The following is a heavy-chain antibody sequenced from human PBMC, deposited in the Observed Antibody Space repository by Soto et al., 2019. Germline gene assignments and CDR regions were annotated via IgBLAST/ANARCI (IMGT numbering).Heavy chain of an antibody. D-gene: IGHD4-4*01. J-gene: IGHJ4*02. V-gene: IGHV3-74*01. CDR1: GFTFSSDW. Sequence: EVQLVESGGGLVQPGGSLRLSFEASGFTFSSDWMPWVRQAAGRGLVWVSRINMAGSRTNYADPVKGRFTISRDNAKNTLYLQMNSLRADDTAVYYCARGPRGLYGNDYWGQGALVTVSS. CDR3: ARGPRGLYGNDY. CDR2: INMAGSRT.